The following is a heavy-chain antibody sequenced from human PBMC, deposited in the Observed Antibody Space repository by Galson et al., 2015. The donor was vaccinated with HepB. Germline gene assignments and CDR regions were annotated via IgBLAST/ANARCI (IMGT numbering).Heavy chain of an antibody. CDR2: IKSKTDGGTT. CDR1: GFTFSNAW. J-gene: IGHJ6*03. Sequence: SLRLSCAASGFTFSNAWMSWVRQAPGKGLEWVGRIKSKTDGGTTDYAAPVKGRFTISRDDSKNTLYLQMNSLKTEDTAVYYCHLFLGPYYYYYMDVWGKGTTVTVSS. CDR3: HLFLGPYYYYYMDV. D-gene: IGHD3-16*01. V-gene: IGHV3-15*01.